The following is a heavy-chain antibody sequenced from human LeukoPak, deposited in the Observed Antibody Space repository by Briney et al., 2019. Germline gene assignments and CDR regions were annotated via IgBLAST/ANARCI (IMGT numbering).Heavy chain of an antibody. J-gene: IGHJ5*02. V-gene: IGHV4-34*01. CDR3: AREGKSYNWFDP. CDR2: INHSGST. Sequence: PSETLSLTCAVYGGSFSGYYWSWIRQPPGKGLEWIGEINHSGSTNYNPSLKSRVTISVDTSKNQFSLKLSSVTAADTAVYYCAREGKSYNWFDPWGQGTLVTVSS. CDR1: GGSFSGYY.